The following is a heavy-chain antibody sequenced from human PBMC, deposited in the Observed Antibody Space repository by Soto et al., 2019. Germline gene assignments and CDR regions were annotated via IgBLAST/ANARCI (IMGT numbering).Heavy chain of an antibody. Sequence: QLQLQESGPGLVKPSETLSLTCTVSGDSISGSPYFWGWIRQPPGKGLKWIASIFYDGYTYYTPSLKSRAIISVDTSKNQFSLKLTSVAAADTAIYFCARLQAAVPHYWGQGTLVIVSS. J-gene: IGHJ4*02. CDR3: ARLQAAVPHY. D-gene: IGHD6-13*01. CDR2: IFYDGYT. CDR1: GDSISGSPYF. V-gene: IGHV4-39*01.